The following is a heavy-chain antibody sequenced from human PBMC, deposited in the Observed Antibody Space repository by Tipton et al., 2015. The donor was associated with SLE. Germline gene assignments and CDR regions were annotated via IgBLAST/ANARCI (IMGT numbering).Heavy chain of an antibody. J-gene: IGHJ1*01. V-gene: IGHV4-59*11. D-gene: IGHD3-16*01. CDR1: GGSLSNHY. CDR3: ARGGTFKYFQH. Sequence: TLSLTCTVSGGSLSNHYWSWIRQSPGKGLEWIGYIYYSGSTNYNPSLKSRVTISIDTSKNQFSLKLSSVTAADTALYYCARGGTFKYFQHWGQGTLVTVSS. CDR2: IYYSGST.